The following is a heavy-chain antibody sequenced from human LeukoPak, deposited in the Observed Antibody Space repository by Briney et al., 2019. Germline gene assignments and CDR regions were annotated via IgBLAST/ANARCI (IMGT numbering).Heavy chain of an antibody. D-gene: IGHD5-12*01. J-gene: IGHJ4*02. CDR3: VAISGNPYLEY. CDR2: MRDKTNSYGT. Sequence: GGSLRLSCAASGFMITGSAIHWVRQASGKGLEWLVRMRDKTNSYGTAYGASVEGRFIISRDVSKNTAYLQMNSLKTEGTAMYYCVAISGNPYLEYWGRGTLVTVS. CDR1: GFMITGSA. V-gene: IGHV3-73*01.